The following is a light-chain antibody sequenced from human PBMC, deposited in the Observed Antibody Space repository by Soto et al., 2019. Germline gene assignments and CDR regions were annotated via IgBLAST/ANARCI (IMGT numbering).Light chain of an antibody. CDR3: QQLNSYPQT. CDR2: AAS. CDR1: QGISGY. J-gene: IGKJ2*01. Sequence: DIQLTQSPSFLSASVGDRVTITCRASQGISGYLAWYQQKPGKAPKLLIYAASTLQSGVPSRFSGSGSGTEFTLTISSLQPEGFATYYCQQLNSYPQTFGQGTKLEIK. V-gene: IGKV1-9*01.